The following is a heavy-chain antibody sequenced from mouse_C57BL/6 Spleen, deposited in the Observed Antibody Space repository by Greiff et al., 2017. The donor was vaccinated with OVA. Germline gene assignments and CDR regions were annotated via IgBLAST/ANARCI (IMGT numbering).Heavy chain of an antibody. CDR1: GFSLTSYG. V-gene: IGHV2-5*01. CDR2: IWRGGST. CDR3: AKNPPYDYDGYFDV. Sequence: VQLVESGPGLVQPSQSLSITCTVSGFSLTSYGVHWVRQSPGKGLEWLGVIWRGGSTDYNAAFMSRLSITKDNSKSQVFFKMNSLQADDTAIYYCAKNPPYDYDGYFDVWGTGTTVTVSS. J-gene: IGHJ1*03. D-gene: IGHD2-4*01.